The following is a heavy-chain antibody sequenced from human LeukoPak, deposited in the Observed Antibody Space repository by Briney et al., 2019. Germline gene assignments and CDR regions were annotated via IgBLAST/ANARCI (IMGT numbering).Heavy chain of an antibody. CDR2: INPNSGGT. CDR1: GCTFTGYY. D-gene: IGHD1-26*01. Sequence: GASVKVFCKASGCTFTGYYMHWVRQAPGQGLEWMGWINPNSGGTNYAQKFQGRVTMTRDTSISTAYMELSRLRSDDTAVYYCARARELLYYFDYWGQGTLVTVSS. V-gene: IGHV1-2*02. J-gene: IGHJ4*02. CDR3: ARARELLYYFDY.